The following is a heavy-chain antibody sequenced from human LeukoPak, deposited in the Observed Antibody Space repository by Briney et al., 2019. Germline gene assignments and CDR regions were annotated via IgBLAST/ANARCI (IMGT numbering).Heavy chain of an antibody. D-gene: IGHD1-26*01. CDR2: IYHSGST. V-gene: IGHV4-39*01. CDR1: GGSISTTTSF. J-gene: IGHJ4*02. Sequence: SETLSLTCAVSGGSISTTTSFWGWIRQPPGKGLEWIARIYHSGSTFYNPSLKSRVTISADTSKNQLSLRPSSVTAADTAVYYCVRHGATDYFDYWGQGTLVTVSS. CDR3: VRHGATDYFDY.